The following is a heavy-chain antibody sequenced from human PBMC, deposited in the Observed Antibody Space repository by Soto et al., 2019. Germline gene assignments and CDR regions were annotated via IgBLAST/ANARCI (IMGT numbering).Heavy chain of an antibody. CDR3: ARIDYSSSWYVTNDY. D-gene: IGHD6-13*01. V-gene: IGHV2-26*01. CDR1: GFSLSNARMG. CDR2: IFSNDEK. J-gene: IGHJ4*02. Sequence: QVTLKESGPVLVKPTEPLTLTCTVSGFSLSNARMGVSWIRQPPGKALEWLAHIFSNDEKSYSTSLKSRLTISKDTSKSQVVLTMTNMDPVDTATYYCARIDYSSSWYVTNDYWGQGTLVTVSS.